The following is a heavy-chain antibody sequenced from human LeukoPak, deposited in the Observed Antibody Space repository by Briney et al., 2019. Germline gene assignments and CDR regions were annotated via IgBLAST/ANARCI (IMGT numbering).Heavy chain of an antibody. J-gene: IGHJ4*02. Sequence: SETLSLTCTVSGASISNYYWSWIRQPPGKGLEWIGYIYYSGSTNYNPSLKSRLTISVDTPKNQLSLKVISLTAADTAVYFCARIANNGYYLFDYWGQGILVTVSS. CDR3: ARIANNGYYLFDY. V-gene: IGHV4-59*01. CDR2: IYYSGST. CDR1: GASISNYY. D-gene: IGHD3-22*01.